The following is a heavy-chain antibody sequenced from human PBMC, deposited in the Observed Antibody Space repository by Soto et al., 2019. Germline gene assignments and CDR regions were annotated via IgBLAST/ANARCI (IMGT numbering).Heavy chain of an antibody. V-gene: IGHV3-33*01. D-gene: IGHD3-3*01. CDR3: ARGFLTHYFHY. Sequence: GGSLRLSCAASGFTFNENGMHWVRQVAGKGLEWVALIWYDGSNKYYADSVKGRFTISRDNAKKTLYLEMNSLRVEDTAVYYCARGFLTHYFHYWGQGTLVTVSS. J-gene: IGHJ4*02. CDR1: GFTFNENG. CDR2: IWYDGSNK.